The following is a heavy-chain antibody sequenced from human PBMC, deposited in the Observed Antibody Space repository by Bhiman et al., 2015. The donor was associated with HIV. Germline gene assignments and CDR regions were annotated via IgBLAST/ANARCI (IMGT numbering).Heavy chain of an antibody. D-gene: IGHD3-9*01. V-gene: IGHV3-7*01. J-gene: IGHJ6*02. CDR2: IKHDGSEK. Sequence: EVQLVESGGGLVQPGGSLRLSCEASGFSFGSYWMTWVRQAPGKGLEWVANIKHDGSEKYYVDSVKGRFTISRDNANNSLYLQMNSLRAEDTAVYYCARDGHYFDWLLLNYYYYAMDVWGQGTTVTVSS. CDR1: GFSFGSYW. CDR3: ARDGHYFDWLLLNYYYYAMDV.